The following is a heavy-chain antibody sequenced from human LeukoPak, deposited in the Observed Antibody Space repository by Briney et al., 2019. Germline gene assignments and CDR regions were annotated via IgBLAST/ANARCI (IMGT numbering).Heavy chain of an antibody. V-gene: IGHV3-66*03. CDR2: IRDTGET. J-gene: IGHJ5*02. CDR3: ARDRAATQDWVEFDP. CDR1: GFSVSNYY. D-gene: IGHD2-15*01. Sequence: QTGGSLRLSWAISGFSVSNYYMSWVRQAPGKGLEWVSLIRDTGETFFADSVRGRFTLSRDNSKNTMYLQMNRLRVEDTAVYFCARDRAATQDWVEFDPWGQGTLVTVSS.